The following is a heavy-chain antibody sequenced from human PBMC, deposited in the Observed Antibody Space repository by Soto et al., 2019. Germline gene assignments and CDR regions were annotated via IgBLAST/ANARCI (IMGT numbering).Heavy chain of an antibody. J-gene: IGHJ6*02. CDR1: GYMFTRYG. V-gene: IGHV1-18*01. D-gene: IGHD3-16*01. Sequence: QVQLVQSGAEVKKPGASVKVSCKATGYMFTRYGITWVRQAPGQGLEWMGWISLNNGKTNYAQKFQGRVTMTTDTSKNTAYRELRSRRSDDTAVYYCARHPDDDHYICGSDYYGMDVWGQGSTVTVSS. CDR3: ARHPDDDHYICGSDYYGMDV. CDR2: ISLNNGKT.